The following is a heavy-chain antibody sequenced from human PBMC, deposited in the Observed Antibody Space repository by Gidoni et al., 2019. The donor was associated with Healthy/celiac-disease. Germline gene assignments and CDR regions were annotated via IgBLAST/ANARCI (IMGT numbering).Heavy chain of an antibody. CDR3: ARVSAAADHDNWFDP. CDR1: GFTFRDQY. D-gene: IGHD6-13*01. J-gene: IGHJ5*02. Sequence: EVQLAESGGGLFKTGGSLRISCAASGFTFRDQYMDWVRQAPGKGLEWVGRTRNKANSYTTEYAASVKGRFTISRDDSKNSLYLQMNSLKTEDTAVYYCARVSAAADHDNWFDPWGQGTLVTVSS. V-gene: IGHV3-72*01. CDR2: TRNKANSYTT.